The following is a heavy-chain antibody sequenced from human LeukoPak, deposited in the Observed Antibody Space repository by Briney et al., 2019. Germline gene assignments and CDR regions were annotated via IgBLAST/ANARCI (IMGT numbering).Heavy chain of an antibody. CDR1: GFTFNDYG. V-gene: IGHV3-33*01. D-gene: IGHD3-22*01. CDR2: IWYDGSNK. J-gene: IGHJ4*02. Sequence: PGGSLRLSCTASGFTFNDYGMHGVRQPPRKGLQWVALIWYDGSNKTYEDSVKGRFTISRDNSKNTLYLQMNSLRAEDTAVYYCARGVDYYENSGTIDYWGQGTLVTVSS. CDR3: ARGVDYYENSGTIDY.